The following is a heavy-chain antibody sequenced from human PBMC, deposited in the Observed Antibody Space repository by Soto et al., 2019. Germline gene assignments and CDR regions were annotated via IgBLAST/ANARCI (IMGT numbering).Heavy chain of an antibody. V-gene: IGHV1-18*01. Sequence: ASVKVSCKASVYTFTSYGMSWVRQAPKQGLEWMGWISAYNGNTNYAQKLQGRVTMTTDTSTSTAYMELRSLRSDDTAVYYCARDLNYDILTGNFDYWGQGTLVTVSS. CDR2: ISAYNGNT. CDR3: ARDLNYDILTGNFDY. D-gene: IGHD3-9*01. J-gene: IGHJ4*02. CDR1: VYTFTSYG.